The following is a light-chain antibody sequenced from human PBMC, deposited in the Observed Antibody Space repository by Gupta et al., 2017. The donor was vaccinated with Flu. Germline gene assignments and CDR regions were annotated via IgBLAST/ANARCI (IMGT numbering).Light chain of an antibody. CDR1: RSVLYSSNNKNY. J-gene: IGKJ2*01. CDR2: WAS. Sequence: SRGERATINCKSSRSVLYSSNNKNYLSWYQQKPGQPPKLLIYWASTRESGVPDRFSGGGSGTDFTLTISSLQAEDVAVYYCQQYFSTPPTFGQGTKVEIE. CDR3: QQYFSTPPT. V-gene: IGKV4-1*01.